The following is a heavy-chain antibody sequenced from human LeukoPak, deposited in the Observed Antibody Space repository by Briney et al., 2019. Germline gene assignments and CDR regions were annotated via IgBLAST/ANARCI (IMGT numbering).Heavy chain of an antibody. CDR1: GGSFSGYY. CDR3: ARPYSSSWRRLYYFDY. V-gene: IGHV4-34*01. Sequence: PSETLSLTCAVYGGSFSGYYWSWIRQPPGKGLEWIGEINHSGSTNYNPSLKSRVTISVDTSKNQFSLKLSSVTAADTAVYYCARPYSSSWRRLYYFDYWGQGTLVTVSS. CDR2: INHSGST. J-gene: IGHJ4*02. D-gene: IGHD6-13*01.